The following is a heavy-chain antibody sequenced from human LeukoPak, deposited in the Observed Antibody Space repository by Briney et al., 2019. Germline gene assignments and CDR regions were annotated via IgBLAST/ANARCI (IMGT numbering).Heavy chain of an antibody. CDR2: IIPFFGTA. D-gene: IGHD3-10*01. CDR1: GGTFSSYA. CDR3: ASSWQGAGTYYYYYYMDV. V-gene: IGHV1-69*01. J-gene: IGHJ6*03. Sequence: ASVKVSCKASGGTFSSYAISWVRQAPGQGLEWMGGIIPFFGTANYAQKFQGRVTITADESTSTAYMELSSLRSEDTAVYYCASSWQGAGTYYYYYYMDVWGRGTTVTVSS.